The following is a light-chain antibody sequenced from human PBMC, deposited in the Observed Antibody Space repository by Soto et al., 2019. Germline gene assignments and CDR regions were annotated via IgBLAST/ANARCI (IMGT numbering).Light chain of an antibody. Sequence: EIVLTQSPGALSLSPGESATLSCRASQIVNSYFFAWYQQRPGQPPRLLIYNTFARATGAPDRFSGSGSGTDFTLSISRLEPEDFAVYFCQQYGSSPLTFGGGTKVDIK. V-gene: IGKV3-20*01. J-gene: IGKJ4*01. CDR3: QQYGSSPLT. CDR2: NTF. CDR1: QIVNSYF.